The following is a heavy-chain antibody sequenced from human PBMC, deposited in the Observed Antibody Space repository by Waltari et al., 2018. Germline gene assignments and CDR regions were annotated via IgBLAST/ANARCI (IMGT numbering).Heavy chain of an antibody. Sequence: EVQLVESGGGLVQPGGSLRLSCEASGFAVSSSYMSWVRQAPGKWLEWVSIISTTGDTHYADSVRGRSVISRDTPKNTLFLQMNSVRPEDTAVYYCAKGSGYILDYWGQGILVTVSS. CDR1: GFAVSSSY. CDR2: ISTTGDT. D-gene: IGHD3-3*01. J-gene: IGHJ4*02. V-gene: IGHV3-66*01. CDR3: AKGSGYILDY.